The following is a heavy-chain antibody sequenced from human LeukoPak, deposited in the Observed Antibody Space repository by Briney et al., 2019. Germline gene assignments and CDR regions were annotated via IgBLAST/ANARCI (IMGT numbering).Heavy chain of an antibody. Sequence: SETLSLTCTVSGGSISSSPCYWDWIRQPPGKGLEWIGAIHYSGNTNYNPSLRGRGIVSVDTSRNQLSLKLSSVTAADTAMYFCARTCRRRTVDPGTRGYIDSWGQGTLVTVSS. CDR2: IHYSGNT. CDR1: GGSISSSPCY. CDR3: ARTCRRRTVDPGTRGYIDS. V-gene: IGHV4-39*01. J-gene: IGHJ4*02. D-gene: IGHD3-22*01.